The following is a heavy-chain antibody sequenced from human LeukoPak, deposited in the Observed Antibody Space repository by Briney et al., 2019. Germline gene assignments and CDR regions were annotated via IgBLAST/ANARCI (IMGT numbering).Heavy chain of an antibody. D-gene: IGHD3-22*01. V-gene: IGHV5-51*01. CDR3: ARSGYDSSGYTIDY. Sequence: GESLKISCKGSGYSFTNYWIGWVRQMPGKGLEWMGIFFPGDSDIRYSPSFQGQVTISADKSISTAYLQWSSLEASDTAMYYCARSGYDSSGYTIDYWGQGTLVTVSS. CDR2: FFPGDSDI. J-gene: IGHJ4*02. CDR1: GYSFTNYW.